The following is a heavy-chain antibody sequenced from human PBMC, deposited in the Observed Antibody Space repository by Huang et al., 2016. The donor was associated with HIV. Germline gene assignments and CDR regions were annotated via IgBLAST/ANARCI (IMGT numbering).Heavy chain of an antibody. CDR1: GFSFSSDG. Sequence: QVWLVESGGGVVQPGRPLRLSCVCSGFSFSSDGIHWVRQAPGKGLELVAFAAYDGNGRSYAGSVKGRFSISRQNAKSTVSLQMNSLRVEDSGVYFCAKGSGHFDSWGQGTLVTVSP. CDR2: AAYDGNGR. D-gene: IGHD2-8*02. CDR3: AKGSGHFDS. J-gene: IGHJ5*01. V-gene: IGHV3-30*02.